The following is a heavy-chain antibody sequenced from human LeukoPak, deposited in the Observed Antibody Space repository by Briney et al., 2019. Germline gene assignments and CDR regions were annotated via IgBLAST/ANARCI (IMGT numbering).Heavy chain of an antibody. V-gene: IGHV3-30*02. CDR3: ASEIIFGSFDY. CDR1: GFTFSSYG. J-gene: IGHJ4*02. CDR2: VRYDGSNK. D-gene: IGHD3-3*01. Sequence: GGSLRLSCAVSGFTFSSYGMHWVRQAPGKGLEWVAFVRYDGSNKDYADSVKGRFTISRDNSKNTLYLQMNSLRAEDTAVYYCASEIIFGSFDYWGQGTLVTVSS.